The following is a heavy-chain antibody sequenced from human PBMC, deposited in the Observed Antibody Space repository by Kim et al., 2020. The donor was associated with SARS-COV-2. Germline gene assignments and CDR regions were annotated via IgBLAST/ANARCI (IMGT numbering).Heavy chain of an antibody. Sequence: SETLSLTCTVSGGSISSYYWSWIRQPPGKGLEWIGYIYYSGSTNYNPSLKSRVTISVDTSKNQFSLKLSSVTAADTAVYYCARVRYSGSYYTWRDHGMDVWGQGTTVTVSS. CDR2: IYYSGST. CDR3: ARVRYSGSYYTWRDHGMDV. J-gene: IGHJ6*02. D-gene: IGHD1-26*01. CDR1: GGSISSYY. V-gene: IGHV4-59*01.